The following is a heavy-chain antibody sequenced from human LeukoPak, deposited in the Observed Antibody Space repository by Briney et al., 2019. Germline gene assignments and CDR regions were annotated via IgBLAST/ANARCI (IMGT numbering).Heavy chain of an antibody. CDR3: ARYYDFWSSYFIWDY. V-gene: IGHV1-2*02. Sequence: ASVKVSCKASGYTFSVFYIHWLRQAPGQGLEWMGWVVPKSGDTNIAQKFQGRVTMTRDTSISTAYMELSRLTSDDTAVYYCARYYDFWSSYFIWDYWGQGTLVTVSS. CDR1: GYTFSVFY. J-gene: IGHJ4*02. CDR2: VVPKSGDT. D-gene: IGHD3-3*01.